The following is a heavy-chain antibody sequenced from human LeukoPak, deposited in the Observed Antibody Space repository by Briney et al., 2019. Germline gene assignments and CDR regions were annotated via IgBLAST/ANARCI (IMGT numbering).Heavy chain of an antibody. D-gene: IGHD2-2*01. CDR2: IYYSGST. CDR1: GGSISSYY. CDR3: ARYCSSTSCYFFDS. Sequence: PSETLSLTCTVSGGSISSYYWSWIRQPPGRGLEWIGYIYYSGSTNYNPSLKSRVTISVDTPKNQFSLKLSSVTAADTAVYYCARYCSSTSCYFFDSWGQGTLVTVSS. J-gene: IGHJ4*02. V-gene: IGHV4-59*08.